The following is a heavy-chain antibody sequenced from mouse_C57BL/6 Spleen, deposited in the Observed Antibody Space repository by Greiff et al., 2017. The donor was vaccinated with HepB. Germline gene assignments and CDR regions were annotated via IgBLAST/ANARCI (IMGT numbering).Heavy chain of an antibody. CDR2: IYPGSGST. CDR1: GYTFTSYW. Sequence: QVHVKQPGAELVKPGASVKMSCKASGYTFTSYWITWVKQRPGQGLEWIGDIYPGSGSTNYNEKFKSKATLTVDTSSSTAYMQLSSLTSEDSAVYYCASSNYGFYWYFDVWGTGTTVTVSS. D-gene: IGHD2-5*01. V-gene: IGHV1-55*01. J-gene: IGHJ1*03. CDR3: ASSNYGFYWYFDV.